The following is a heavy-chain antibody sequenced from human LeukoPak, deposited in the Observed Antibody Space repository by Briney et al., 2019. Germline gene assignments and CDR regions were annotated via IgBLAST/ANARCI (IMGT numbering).Heavy chain of an antibody. D-gene: IGHD2-21*02. CDR3: ARASCSGGCYADS. Sequence: SETLSLTCTVSGGSISSGANYWSWIRQPPGRGLEWIGYISHSESAYYSPSLMSRLTISLDTSQNQVSLRLSSVTAADTAVYYCARASCSGGCYADSWGQGTLVTVSS. J-gene: IGHJ4*02. CDR2: ISHSESA. CDR1: GGSISSGANY. V-gene: IGHV4-30-2*01.